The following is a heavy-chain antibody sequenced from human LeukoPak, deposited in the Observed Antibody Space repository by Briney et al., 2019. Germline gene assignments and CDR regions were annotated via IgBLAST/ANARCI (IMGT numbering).Heavy chain of an antibody. CDR3: ARGVRRPDILTGYYYYGMDV. Sequence: PSQTLSLTCTVSGGSISSGGYYWSWIRQHPGKGLEWIGYIYYSGSTYYNPSLKSRVTISVDTSKNQFSLKLSSVTAADTAVYYCARGVRRPDILTGYYYYGMDVWGQGTTVTVSS. J-gene: IGHJ6*02. D-gene: IGHD3-9*01. CDR1: GGSISSGGYY. CDR2: IYYSGST. V-gene: IGHV4-31*03.